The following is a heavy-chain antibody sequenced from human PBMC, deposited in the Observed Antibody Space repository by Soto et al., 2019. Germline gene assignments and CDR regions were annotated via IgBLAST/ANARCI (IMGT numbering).Heavy chain of an antibody. CDR2: IIPIFGKA. J-gene: IGHJ6*02. CDR3: AREDPDGPGRRGYVMDV. D-gene: IGHD1-26*01. CDR1: GGTFSSSA. V-gene: IGHV1-69*01. Sequence: QVQLVQSGAEVKKPGSSVKVSCKASGGTFSSSAISWVRQAPGQGLEWLGGIIPIFGKANYAQKFQGRVTITADESTSTAYMELSSLRDEDTALYYCAREDPDGPGRRGYVMDVWGQGTTGTVSS.